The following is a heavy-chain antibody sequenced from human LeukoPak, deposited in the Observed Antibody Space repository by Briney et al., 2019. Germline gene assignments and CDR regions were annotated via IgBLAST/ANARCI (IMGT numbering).Heavy chain of an antibody. D-gene: IGHD6-13*01. J-gene: IGHJ6*03. CDR1: GYSFTSYW. CDR3: ARLIKYSSSWSRDSYYYYMDV. CDR2: IYPGDSDT. V-gene: IGHV5-51*01. Sequence: GESLKISCKGSGYSFTSYWIGWVRQMPGKGLEWMGIIYPGDSDTRYSPSFQGQVTISADKSISTAYLQWSSLKASDTAMYYCARLIKYSSSWSRDSYYYYMDVWGKGTTVTVSS.